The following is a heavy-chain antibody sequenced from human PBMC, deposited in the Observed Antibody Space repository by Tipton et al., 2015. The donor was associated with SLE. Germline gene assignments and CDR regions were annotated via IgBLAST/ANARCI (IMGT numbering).Heavy chain of an antibody. V-gene: IGHV3-9*01. CDR1: GFTFGTYA. Sequence: SLRLSCAASGFTFGTYAIHWVRQPPGKGLEWVAGVSWNSDRFEYADSVRGRFTISRDNAKNSLFLQMNSLRAEDTALYYCAKGLYRESSSFLGDWGQGTQVTVSA. CDR3: AKGLYRESSSFLGD. J-gene: IGHJ4*02. CDR2: VSWNSDRF. D-gene: IGHD3-16*02.